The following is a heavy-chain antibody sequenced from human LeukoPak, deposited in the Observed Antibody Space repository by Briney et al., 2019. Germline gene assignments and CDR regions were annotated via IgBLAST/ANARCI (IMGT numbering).Heavy chain of an antibody. CDR1: GFTFSSYS. Sequence: PGGSLRLSCAASGFTFSSYSMNWVHQAPGKGLEWVSSISSSSSYIYYADSVKGRFTISRDNAKNSLYLQMNSLRAEDTAVYYCARNPGSGSFPHPIWGQGTMVTVSS. V-gene: IGHV3-21*01. CDR3: ARNPGSGSFPHPI. J-gene: IGHJ3*02. CDR2: ISSSSSYI. D-gene: IGHD3-10*01.